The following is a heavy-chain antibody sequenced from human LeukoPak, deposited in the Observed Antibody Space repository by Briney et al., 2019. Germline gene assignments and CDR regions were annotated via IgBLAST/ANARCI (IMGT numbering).Heavy chain of an antibody. D-gene: IGHD3-3*01. V-gene: IGHV1-18*01. J-gene: IGHJ6*03. CDR2: ISAYNGNT. CDR1: GYTFTSYG. CDR3: AREKDYDFWSGYPLYYMDV. Sequence: ASVKVSCKASGYTFTSYGISWVRQAPGQGLEWMGWISAYNGNTNYAQKLQGRVTMTTDTSTSTAYMELRSLRSDDTAVYYCAREKDYDFWSGYPLYYMDVWGKGTTVTVSS.